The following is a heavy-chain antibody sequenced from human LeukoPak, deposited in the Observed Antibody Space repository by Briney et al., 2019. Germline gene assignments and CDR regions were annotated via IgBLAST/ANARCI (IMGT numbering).Heavy chain of an antibody. J-gene: IGHJ3*02. CDR3: ARVLRGSSAFEI. CDR1: GYNFNVYY. D-gene: IGHD3-10*01. V-gene: IGHV1-2*02. CDR2: INPSSGGT. Sequence: ASVRVSCKASGYNFNVYYINWVRQAPGQGLEWMGWINPSSGGTYYAQRFKGRVTMTRDMSVSTAYMELNSLTSDDTAVYFCARVLRGSSAFEIWGQGTMVTVSS.